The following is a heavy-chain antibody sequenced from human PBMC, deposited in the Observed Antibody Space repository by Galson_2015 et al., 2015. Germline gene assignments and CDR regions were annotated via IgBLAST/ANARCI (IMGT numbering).Heavy chain of an antibody. V-gene: IGHV1-46*04. J-gene: IGHJ4*02. Sequence: SVKVSCKASGYTFTNYFIQWVRQAPGQGLEWVGAINPSGAATFYAQKLQGRVTMTSDTPTSTVYVELSSLGSEDTAVYYCARGLGGTYYFDYWGLGTLVTVSS. D-gene: IGHD3-10*01. CDR1: GYTFTNYF. CDR2: INPSGAAT. CDR3: ARGLGGTYYFDY.